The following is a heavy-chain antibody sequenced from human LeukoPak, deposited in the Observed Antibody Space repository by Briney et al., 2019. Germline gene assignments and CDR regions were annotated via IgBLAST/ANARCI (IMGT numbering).Heavy chain of an antibody. V-gene: IGHV4-34*01. D-gene: IGHD3-22*01. CDR3: ARDVYYYDSSHSRAFDI. CDR1: GGSFSGYY. J-gene: IGHJ3*02. Sequence: SETLSLTCAVYGGSFSGYYWSWIRQPPGKGLEWIGEINHSGSTNYNPSLKSRVTISVDTSKNHFSLKLSSVTAADTAVYYCARDVYYYDSSHSRAFDIWGQGTMVTVSS. CDR2: INHSGST.